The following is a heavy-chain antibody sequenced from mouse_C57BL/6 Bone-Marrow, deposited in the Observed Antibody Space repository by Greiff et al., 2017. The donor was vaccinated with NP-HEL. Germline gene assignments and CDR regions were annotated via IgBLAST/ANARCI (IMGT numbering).Heavy chain of an antibody. V-gene: IGHV5-12*01. J-gene: IGHJ1*03. Sequence: EVMLVESGGGLVQPGGSLKLSCAASGFTFSDYYMYWVRQTPEKRLEWVAYISNGGGSTYYPDTVKGRFTISRDNAKNTLYLQMSRLKSEDTAMYYCARHEGYYWYFDVWGTGTTVTVSS. D-gene: IGHD2-3*01. CDR3: ARHEGYYWYFDV. CDR1: GFTFSDYY. CDR2: ISNGGGST.